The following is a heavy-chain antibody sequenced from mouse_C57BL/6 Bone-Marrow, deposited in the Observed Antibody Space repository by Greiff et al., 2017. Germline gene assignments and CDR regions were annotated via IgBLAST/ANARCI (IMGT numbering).Heavy chain of an antibody. CDR1: GYTFTSYW. Sequence: EVKLVESGTVLARPGASVKMSCKTSGYTFTSYWMHWVKQRPGQGLEWIGAIYPGNSDTSYNQKFKGKAKLTAVTSASTAYMELSSLTNEDSAVYYCTRWSYDGYYVGFAYWGQGTLVTVSA. D-gene: IGHD2-3*01. J-gene: IGHJ3*01. V-gene: IGHV1-5*01. CDR2: IYPGNSDT. CDR3: TRWSYDGYYVGFAY.